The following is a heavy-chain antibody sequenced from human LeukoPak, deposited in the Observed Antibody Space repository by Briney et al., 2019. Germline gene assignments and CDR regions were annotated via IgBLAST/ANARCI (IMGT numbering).Heavy chain of an antibody. Sequence: KSSETLSLTCAVYGGSFSGYYWSWIRQPPGKGLEWIGEINHSGSTNYNPSLKSRVTISVDTSKNQFSLKLSSVTAADTAVYYCARESLYSYGSVLARTPHFDYWGQGTLVTVSS. V-gene: IGHV4-34*01. CDR2: INHSGST. J-gene: IGHJ4*02. D-gene: IGHD5-18*01. CDR3: ARESLYSYGSVLARTPHFDY. CDR1: GGSFSGYY.